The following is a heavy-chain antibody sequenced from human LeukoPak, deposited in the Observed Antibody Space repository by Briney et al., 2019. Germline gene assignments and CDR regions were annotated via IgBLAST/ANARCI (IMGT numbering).Heavy chain of an antibody. D-gene: IGHD5-24*01. J-gene: IGHJ4*02. CDR2: INPSGGST. CDR1: GYTFTIYY. Sequence: ASVKVSCKASGYTFTIYYMHWVRQAPGQGLEWMGIINPSGGSTSYAQKFQGRVTMTRDTSTSTVYMELSSLRSEDTAVYYCASFISGDSDGYPLAGSYWGQGTLVTVSS. V-gene: IGHV1-46*03. CDR3: ASFISGDSDGYPLAGSY.